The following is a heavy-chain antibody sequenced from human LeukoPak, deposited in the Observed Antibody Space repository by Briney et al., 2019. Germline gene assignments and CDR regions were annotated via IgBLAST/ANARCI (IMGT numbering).Heavy chain of an antibody. V-gene: IGHV4-61*02. CDR1: GGSISTGSYY. Sequence: SQTLSLTCTFPGGSISTGSYYWSWIRRPAGKGLEWIGRIYTSGSTNYNPSLKSRVTMSVDTSKNQSSLKLSSVTAADTAVYYCASGDYYDSSGYHWGQGTLVTVSS. J-gene: IGHJ5*02. CDR3: ASGDYYDSSGYH. CDR2: IYTSGST. D-gene: IGHD3-22*01.